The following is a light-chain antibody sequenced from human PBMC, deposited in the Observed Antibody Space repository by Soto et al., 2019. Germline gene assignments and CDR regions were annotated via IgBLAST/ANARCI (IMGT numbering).Light chain of an antibody. V-gene: IGLV2-11*01. CDR1: GNEVGHYNI. CDR3: CAHSGRIPHV. CDR2: EVS. Sequence: QSALTQPRSVSGSPGQSVTISCTATGNEVGHYNIVSWYQQHPGKVPKLIIYEVSKRSAGVPDRFSGSESRNTASLVISGVQVEDEADYSSCAHSGRIPHVFGTGTKLTVL. J-gene: IGLJ1*01.